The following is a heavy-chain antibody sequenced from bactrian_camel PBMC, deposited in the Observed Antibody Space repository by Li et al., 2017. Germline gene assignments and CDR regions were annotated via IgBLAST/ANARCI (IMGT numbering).Heavy chain of an antibody. CDR1: GFTFRSYR. D-gene: IGHD6*01. CDR3: VARTYGVSWMYNY. Sequence: HVQLVESGGGSVQAGGSLRPSCAASGFTFRSYRLYWVRQAPGKGLEWVSSIDIDGSGAYHSDSVKGRFTISRDNAKNMVYLQMNSLKFEDAGLYYCVARTYGVSWMYNYWGQGTQVTVS. J-gene: IGHJ4*01. V-gene: IGHV3S6*01. CDR2: IDIDGSGA.